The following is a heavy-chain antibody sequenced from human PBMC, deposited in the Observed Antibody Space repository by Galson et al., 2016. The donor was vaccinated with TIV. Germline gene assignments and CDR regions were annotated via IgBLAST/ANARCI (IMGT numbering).Heavy chain of an antibody. CDR1: GYSFTSYW. CDR2: IHPGDSDT. J-gene: IGHJ3*02. V-gene: IGHV5-51*01. Sequence: SGAEVKKPGESLKISCKGSGYSFTSYWIAWVRQMPGKGLELMGVIHPGDSDTRYSLSFQGQVSISADRSISTAYLQWSSLKASDTAMYYCAKQLDFDQRVLDAFHIWGQGTLLTVSS. CDR3: AKQLDFDQRVLDAFHI. D-gene: IGHD3-9*01.